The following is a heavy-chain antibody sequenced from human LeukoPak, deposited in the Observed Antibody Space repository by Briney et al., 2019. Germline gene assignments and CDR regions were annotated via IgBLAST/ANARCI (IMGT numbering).Heavy chain of an antibody. Sequence: ASVKVSCKVSGYTFTELSMHWVRQAPGKGLEWMGGFDPEKSETIYAQNFQGRVTMTEDTSTETAYMELSSLRAEDTAVYYCAKDAQNYYGSGSHMGTFDYWGQGTLVTVSS. V-gene: IGHV1-24*01. D-gene: IGHD3-10*01. CDR3: AKDAQNYYGSGSHMGTFDY. J-gene: IGHJ4*02. CDR2: FDPEKSET. CDR1: GYTFTELS.